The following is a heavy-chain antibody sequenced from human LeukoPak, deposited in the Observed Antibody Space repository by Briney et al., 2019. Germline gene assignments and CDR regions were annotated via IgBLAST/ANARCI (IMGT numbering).Heavy chain of an antibody. D-gene: IGHD2-15*01. CDR1: GFTVSSNY. V-gene: IGHV3-66*01. J-gene: IGHJ4*02. Sequence: GGSLRLSCAASGFTVSSNYMSWVRQAPGKGLEWVPVIYSGGSTYYADSVKGRFTISRDNAKNSLYLQMNSLRAEDTAVYYCARDGRGSWYEDSWGQGTLVIVSS. CDR2: IYSGGST. CDR3: ARDGRGSWYEDS.